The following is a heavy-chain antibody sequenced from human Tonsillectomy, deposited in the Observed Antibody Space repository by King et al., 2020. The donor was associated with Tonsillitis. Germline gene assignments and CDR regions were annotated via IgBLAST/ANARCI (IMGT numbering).Heavy chain of an antibody. V-gene: IGHV1-8*01. CDR2: MNPNSGNT. CDR3: GRLAYCGDGCFSFDS. J-gene: IGHJ4*02. D-gene: IGHD2-21*01. Sequence: QLVQSGAEVKKPGASVKVSCKSSGYTFTSFDINWVRQATGQGLEWMGWMNPNSGNTGYAQKFQGRVTLTWNTSIRKAYMELGSLRSEDTAVNFCGRLAYCGDGCFSFDSWGQGTLVTVSS. CDR1: GYTFTSFD.